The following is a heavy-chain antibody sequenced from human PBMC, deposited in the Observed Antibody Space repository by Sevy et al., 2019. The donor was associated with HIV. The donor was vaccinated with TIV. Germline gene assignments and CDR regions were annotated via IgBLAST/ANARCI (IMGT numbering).Heavy chain of an antibody. CDR2: LSFGCGEI. V-gene: IGHV3-23*01. CDR1: GFTFSKYS. Sequence: GGSLRLSCAASGFTFSKYSMSWVRQPPGKGLEWVSTLSFGCGEINYADSVKGRFTISRYISKSSVYLQMNNLRPEDTAVYYCAREGCTKPHDYWGQGTLVTVSS. D-gene: IGHD2-8*01. J-gene: IGHJ4*02. CDR3: AREGCTKPHDY.